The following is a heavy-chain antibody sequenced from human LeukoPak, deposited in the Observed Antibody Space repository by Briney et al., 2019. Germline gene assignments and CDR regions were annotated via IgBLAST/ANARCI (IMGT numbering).Heavy chain of an antibody. V-gene: IGHV4-34*01. CDR2: VNHSGST. CDR3: ARMYCSSTSCRGYNWFDP. J-gene: IGHJ5*02. Sequence: SETLSLTCAVYGGSFSGYYWSWIRQPPGKGLEWMGEVNHSGSTNYNPSLKSRVTISVDTSKNQFSLKLSSVTAADTAVYYCARMYCSSTSCRGYNWFDPWGQGTLVTVSS. D-gene: IGHD2-2*01. CDR1: GGSFSGYY.